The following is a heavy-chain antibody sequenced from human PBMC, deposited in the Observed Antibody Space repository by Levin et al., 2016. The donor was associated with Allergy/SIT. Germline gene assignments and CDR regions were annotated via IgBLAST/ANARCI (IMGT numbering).Heavy chain of an antibody. Sequence: GESLKISCATSGFKFSDYYMSWIRQTPGKGLEWLSYINTNGGYTVYADSVKGRFTISRDNAGNSVYLQMNRLTLEDTGVYYCVRQLGRIASAADYWGQGALVTVSS. CDR2: INTNGGYT. D-gene: IGHD6-13*01. V-gene: IGHV3-11*03. CDR1: GFKFSDYY. CDR3: VRQLGRIASAADY. J-gene: IGHJ4*02.